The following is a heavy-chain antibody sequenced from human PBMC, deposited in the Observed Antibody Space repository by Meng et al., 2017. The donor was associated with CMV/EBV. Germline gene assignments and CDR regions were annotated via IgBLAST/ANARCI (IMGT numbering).Heavy chain of an antibody. CDR2: ISSDGSNK. D-gene: IGHD2-2*01. Sequence: GGSLRLSCAVSGFSFSLYTIHWVRQAPGKGLEWVALISSDGSNKDYADSVKGRFTISRDNSKNTLSLQMNSLRTEDTAVYYCARGGGFCSVAGCYGIDYWGQGTVVTVSS. J-gene: IGHJ4*02. CDR3: ARGGGFCSVAGCYGIDY. V-gene: IGHV3-30-3*01. CDR1: GFSFSLYT.